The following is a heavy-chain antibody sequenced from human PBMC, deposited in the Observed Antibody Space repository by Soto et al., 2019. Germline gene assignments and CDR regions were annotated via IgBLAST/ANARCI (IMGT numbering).Heavy chain of an antibody. D-gene: IGHD3-22*01. J-gene: IGHJ4*02. CDR1: GGSISSGGYY. Sequence: SETLSLTCTVSGGSISSGGYYGSWIRQHPGKGLEWIGCIYYSGSTYYNPSLKSRVTISVDTSKNQFSLKLSSVTAADTAVYYCARGPLYYYDSSDDKYYFDYWGQGTLVTVSS. CDR2: IYYSGST. CDR3: ARGPLYYYDSSDDKYYFDY. V-gene: IGHV4-31*03.